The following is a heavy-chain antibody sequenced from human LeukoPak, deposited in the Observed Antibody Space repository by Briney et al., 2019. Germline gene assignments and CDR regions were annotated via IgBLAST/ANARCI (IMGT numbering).Heavy chain of an antibody. CDR3: ARDLPATVTTLYFDY. J-gene: IGHJ4*02. Sequence: GGSLRLSCAASGFTFSSYSMNWVRQAPGKGPEWVSSISSHSSYIYYADSVKGRFTISRDNAKNSLYLQMNSLRAEDTAVYYCARDLPATVTTLYFDYWGQGTLVTVSS. V-gene: IGHV3-21*01. CDR1: GFTFSSYS. D-gene: IGHD4-11*01. CDR2: ISSHSSYI.